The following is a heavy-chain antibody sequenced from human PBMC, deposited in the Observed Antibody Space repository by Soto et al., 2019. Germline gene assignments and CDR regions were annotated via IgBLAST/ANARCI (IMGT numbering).Heavy chain of an antibody. J-gene: IGHJ4*02. CDR2: IIPIFGTA. D-gene: IGHD2-15*01. Sequence: SVKVSCKASGCTFSSYAISWVRQAPGQGLEGMGGIIPIFGTANYAQKFQGRVTITADKSTSTAYMELSSLRSEDTAVYYCARDVVVAQYFDYWGQGTLVTVSS. CDR3: ARDVVVAQYFDY. V-gene: IGHV1-69*06. CDR1: GCTFSSYA.